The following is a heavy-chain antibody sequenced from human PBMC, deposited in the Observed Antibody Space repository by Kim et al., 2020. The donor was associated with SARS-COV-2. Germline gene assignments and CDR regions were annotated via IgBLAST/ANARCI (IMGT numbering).Heavy chain of an antibody. CDR3: ARGWGASGWFL. D-gene: IGHD6-19*01. Sequence: TGYAQKFQGRVTMTRNTSISTAYMELSSLRSEDTAVYYCARGWGASGWFLWGQGTLVTVSS. V-gene: IGHV1-8*01. CDR2: T. J-gene: IGHJ4*02.